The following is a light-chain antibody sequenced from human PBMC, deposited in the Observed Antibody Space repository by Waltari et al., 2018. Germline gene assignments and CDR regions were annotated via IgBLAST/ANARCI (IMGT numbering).Light chain of an antibody. V-gene: IGKV3-20*01. Sequence: EIVLTQSPGTLSLSPGDSATLSYRASQSVGSDSLAWYQQKPGQAPRLLIYGTSRRATGIADRFSGSGSGTDFTLTISRLEPEDFAVYYCQQYGPSAMYTFGQGTKVEIK. CDR1: QSVGSDS. CDR3: QQYGPSAMYT. J-gene: IGKJ2*01. CDR2: GTS.